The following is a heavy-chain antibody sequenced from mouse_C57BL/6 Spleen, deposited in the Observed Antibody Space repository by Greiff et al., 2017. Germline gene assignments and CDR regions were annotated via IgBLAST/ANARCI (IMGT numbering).Heavy chain of an antibody. CDR2: ISDGGSYT. Sequence: EVKLMESGGGLVKPGGSLKLSCAASGFTFSSYAMSWVRQTPEKRLEWVATISDGGSYTYYPDNVKGRFTISRDNAKNNLYLQMSHLKSEDTAMYYCARSSGGYDWAYWGQGTLVTVSA. D-gene: IGHD2-2*01. V-gene: IGHV5-4*03. J-gene: IGHJ3*01. CDR1: GFTFSSYA. CDR3: ARSSGGYDWAY.